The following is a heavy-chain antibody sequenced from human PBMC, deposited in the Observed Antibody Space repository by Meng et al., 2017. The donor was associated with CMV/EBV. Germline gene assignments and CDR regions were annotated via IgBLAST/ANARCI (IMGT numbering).Heavy chain of an antibody. Sequence: ASVKVSCKASGYTFTDYYMHWVRQAPGQGLEWMGWINPNSGGTNYAQKFQGRVTMTRDTSISTAYMELSRLKSDDTAVYYCARDAGYCSSTSCEHYYGMDVWGQGTTVTVSS. D-gene: IGHD2-2*01. CDR3: ARDAGYCSSTSCEHYYGMDV. CDR1: GYTFTDYY. J-gene: IGHJ6*02. CDR2: INPNSGGT. V-gene: IGHV1-2*02.